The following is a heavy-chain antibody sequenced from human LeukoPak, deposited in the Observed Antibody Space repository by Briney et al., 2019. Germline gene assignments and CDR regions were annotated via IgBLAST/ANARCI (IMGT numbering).Heavy chain of an antibody. CDR3: ARDRGLGAETSYGMDV. J-gene: IGHJ6*02. D-gene: IGHD3-10*01. V-gene: IGHV3-66*01. Sequence: HPGGSLRLSCAASGFTVSSNYMSWVRQAPGKGLEWVSVIYSGGSTYYADSVKGRFTISRDNSKNTLYLQMNSLRAEDTAVYYCARDRGLGAETSYGMDVWGQGTTVTVSS. CDR1: GFTVSSNY. CDR2: IYSGGST.